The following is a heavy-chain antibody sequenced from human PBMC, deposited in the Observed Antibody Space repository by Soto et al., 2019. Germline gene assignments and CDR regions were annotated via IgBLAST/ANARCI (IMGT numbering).Heavy chain of an antibody. CDR3: ARGDPYYDFWTGYYNYFDY. CDR1: GESFSGYY. V-gene: IGHV4-34*01. J-gene: IGHJ4*02. D-gene: IGHD3-3*01. CDR2: INHSGST. Sequence: ETLSLTCAVYGESFSGYYWSWIRQTPGKGLEWIGEINHSGSTNQNPTLKSRVTISVDTSKNQFSLKLSSVTAADTAVYYCARGDPYYDFWTGYYNYFDYWGQGNLVTVSS.